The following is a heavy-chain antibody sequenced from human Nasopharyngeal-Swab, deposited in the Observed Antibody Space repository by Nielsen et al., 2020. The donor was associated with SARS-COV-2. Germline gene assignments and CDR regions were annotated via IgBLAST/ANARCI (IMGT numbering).Heavy chain of an antibody. CDR3: ARVYCSSTSCFYGMDV. CDR1: GYTFTSYD. Sequence: ASVKVSCKASGYTFTSYDINWVRQATGQGLEWMGWMNPNSGNTGYAQKFQGRVTITRNTSISTAYMELSSLRSEDTAVYYCARVYCSSTSCFYGMDVWGQGTTVTRLL. J-gene: IGHJ6*02. D-gene: IGHD2-2*01. V-gene: IGHV1-8*03. CDR2: MNPNSGNT.